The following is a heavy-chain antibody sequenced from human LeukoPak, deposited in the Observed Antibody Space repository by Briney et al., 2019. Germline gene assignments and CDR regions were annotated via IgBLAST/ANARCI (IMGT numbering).Heavy chain of an antibody. CDR2: IYYSGST. D-gene: IGHD6-13*01. J-gene: IGHJ6*03. Sequence: SETLSLTCTVSGGSISSSSYYWGWIRQPPGKGLEWIGSIYYSGSTYYNPSLKSRVTISEDTSKNQFSLKLSSVTAADTALYYCARIAAYYYYYMDVWGKGTTVTVSS. V-gene: IGHV4-39*07. CDR1: GGSISSSSYY. CDR3: ARIAAYYYYYMDV.